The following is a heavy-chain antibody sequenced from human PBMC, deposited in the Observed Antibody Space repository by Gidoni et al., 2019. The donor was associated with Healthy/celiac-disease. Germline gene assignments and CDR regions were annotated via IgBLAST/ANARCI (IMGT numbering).Heavy chain of an antibody. CDR2: ISYDGSNK. CDR1: GFSFRSYA. D-gene: IGHD6-13*01. V-gene: IGHV3-30*04. CDR3: ARVIAAAGTGPYYMDV. Sequence: QVQLVESWGGVVQPGRSLRLSCAASGFSFRSYAMHWVRQAPGKGLGWVAVISYDGSNKYYADSVKGRFTISRDNSKNTLYLQMNSLRAEDTAVYYCARVIAAAGTGPYYMDVWGKGTTVTVSS. J-gene: IGHJ6*03.